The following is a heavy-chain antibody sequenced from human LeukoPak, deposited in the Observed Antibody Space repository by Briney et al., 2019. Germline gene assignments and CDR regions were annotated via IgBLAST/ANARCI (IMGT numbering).Heavy chain of an antibody. Sequence: GGSLRLSCAASGFTFRSYAMNWVRQAPGEGLEWVSAISGSDGNTYYADSVKGRFTISRDDSKNTLYLQMNRLRAEDTAVYYCAKDVLGSGWYVFDYWGQGTLVTVSS. D-gene: IGHD6-19*01. CDR3: AKDVLGSGWYVFDY. CDR2: ISGSDGNT. V-gene: IGHV3-23*01. CDR1: GFTFRSYA. J-gene: IGHJ4*02.